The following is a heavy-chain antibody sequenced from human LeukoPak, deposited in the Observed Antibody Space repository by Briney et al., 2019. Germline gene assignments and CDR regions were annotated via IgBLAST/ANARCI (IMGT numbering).Heavy chain of an antibody. CDR3: ARRQWLDFWNWYFDL. D-gene: IGHD3-3*01. J-gene: IGHJ2*01. CDR1: VGSISSSSYY. CDR2: IYYSGST. Sequence: SETLSLTCTVSVGSISSSSYYWGWIHQPPGKGLEWIGSIYYSGSTYYNPSLKSRVTISVDTSKNQFSLKLSSVTAADTAVYYCARRQWLDFWNWYFDLWGRGTLVTVSS. V-gene: IGHV4-39*01.